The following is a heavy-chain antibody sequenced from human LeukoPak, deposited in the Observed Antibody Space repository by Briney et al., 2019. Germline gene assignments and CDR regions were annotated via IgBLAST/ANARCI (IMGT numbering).Heavy chain of an antibody. V-gene: IGHV4-59*01. CDR2: IYYSGST. J-gene: IGHJ6*02. CDR1: GGSFSGYY. CDR3: ARGEPYYYGMDV. Sequence: SETLSLTCAVYGGSFSGYYWSWIRQPPGKGLEWIGYIYYSGSTNYNPSLKSRVTISVDTSKNQFSLKLSSVTAADTAVYYCARGEPYYYGMDVWGQGTTVTVSS.